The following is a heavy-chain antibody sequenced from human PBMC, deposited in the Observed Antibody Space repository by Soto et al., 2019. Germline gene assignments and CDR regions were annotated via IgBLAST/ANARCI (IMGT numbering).Heavy chain of an antibody. Sequence: ASVKVSCKASGYTFSSYYMNWVRQAPGQGLEWMGWVDGGNGNTKYSQKFQGRVTITRDTSASTAYMELSSLKSEDTAVYYCARIRSRSSWYSFDSWGQGTLVTVSS. J-gene: IGHJ4*02. CDR2: VDGGNGNT. CDR3: ARIRSRSSWYSFDS. D-gene: IGHD6-13*01. V-gene: IGHV1-3*01. CDR1: GYTFSSYY.